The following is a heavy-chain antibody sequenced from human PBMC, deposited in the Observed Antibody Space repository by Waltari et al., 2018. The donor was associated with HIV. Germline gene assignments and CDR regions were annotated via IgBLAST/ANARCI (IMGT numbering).Heavy chain of an antibody. CDR1: GLTFAEYA. Sequence: EVQLVESGVGLVQPGRSLSLSCATSGLTFAEYALHWGRKAPEKGLEWVSGVNWNSANIGYADSVKGRFTISRDNAKNSLYLQMNSLRPEDTALYYCAKATSSITIFGIVIGYFDYWGQGTLVTVSS. CDR3: AKATSSITIFGIVIGYFDY. D-gene: IGHD3-3*01. V-gene: IGHV3-9*01. J-gene: IGHJ4*02. CDR2: VNWNSANI.